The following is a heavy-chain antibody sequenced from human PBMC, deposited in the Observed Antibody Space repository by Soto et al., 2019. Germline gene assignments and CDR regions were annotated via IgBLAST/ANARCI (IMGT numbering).Heavy chain of an antibody. CDR2: IGTAGDT. D-gene: IGHD5-12*01. J-gene: IGHJ6*02. Sequence: GGSLRLSCAASGFTFSSYDMHWFRQATGEGLEWVSAIGTAGDTYYPGSVKGRFTISRENAKNSLYLQMNSLRAGDTAVYYCARGSGYSGYARRYYYYGMDVWGQGTTVTVSS. CDR1: GFTFSSYD. V-gene: IGHV3-13*01. CDR3: ARGSGYSGYARRYYYYGMDV.